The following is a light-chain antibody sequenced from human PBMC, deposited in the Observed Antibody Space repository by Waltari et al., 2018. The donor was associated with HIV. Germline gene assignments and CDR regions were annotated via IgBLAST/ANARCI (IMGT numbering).Light chain of an antibody. J-gene: IGKJ4*01. CDR3: MQALQTPLT. Sequence: DIVMTQSPLSLPVTPGEPASISCRSSQSLLYSNGYNYLDWYLQKQGQSPQLLIYLGSNRASGVPDRFSGSGSGTDFTLRISRVEAEDVGVYYCMQALQTPLTFGGGTKVEIK. V-gene: IGKV2-28*01. CDR2: LGS. CDR1: QSLLYSNGYNY.